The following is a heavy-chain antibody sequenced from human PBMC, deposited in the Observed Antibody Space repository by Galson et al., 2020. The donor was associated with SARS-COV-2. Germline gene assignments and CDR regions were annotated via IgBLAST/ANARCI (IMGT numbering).Heavy chain of an antibody. J-gene: IGHJ4*02. CDR1: GFSLRTSGMC. CDR2: IDWDGDK. D-gene: IGHD1-1*01. CDR3: ARTWITGTTSRTFYY. V-gene: IGHV2-70*11. Sequence: SGPTLVKPTQTLTLTCTFSGFSLRTSGMCVSWIRQPPGKALEWLARIDWDGDKHYSTSLKTRFAISKDTSKNQVVLTMTNMDPVDTATYYFARTWITGTTSRTFYYWGQGTLVTVSS.